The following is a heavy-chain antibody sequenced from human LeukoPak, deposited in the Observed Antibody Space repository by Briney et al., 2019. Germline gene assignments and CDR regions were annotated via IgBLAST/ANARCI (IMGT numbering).Heavy chain of an antibody. CDR3: ARVAGGSHHFDY. J-gene: IGHJ4*02. CDR2: ITSTSGYI. V-gene: IGHV3-21*01. Sequence: GGSLRLSCAASGFMFSTYSMNWVRQAPGEGLEWVSSITSTSGYIYYADSVKGRFTISRDNAKNSLYLQMNSLRAEDMAVYYCARVAGGSHHFDYWGQGALVTVSS. D-gene: IGHD2-15*01. CDR1: GFMFSTYS.